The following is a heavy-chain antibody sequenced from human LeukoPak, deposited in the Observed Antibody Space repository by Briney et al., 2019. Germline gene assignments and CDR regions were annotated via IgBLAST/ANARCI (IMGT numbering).Heavy chain of an antibody. CDR2: ISVYNGNT. D-gene: IGHD3-22*01. J-gene: IGHJ5*02. Sequence: ASVKVSCKASGYTFTSHGISWVRQAPGQGLEWIGWISVYNGNTIYAQNLQGRVTMTTDTSTSTAYMELTSLRSDDTAVYYCARNSPMIANYFDPWGQGTLVTVSS. CDR1: GYTFTSHG. V-gene: IGHV1-18*01. CDR3: ARNSPMIANYFDP.